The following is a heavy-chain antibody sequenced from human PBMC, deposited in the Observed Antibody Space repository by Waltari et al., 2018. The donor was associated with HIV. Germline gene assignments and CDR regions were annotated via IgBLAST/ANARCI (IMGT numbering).Heavy chain of an antibody. J-gene: IGHJ6*02. D-gene: IGHD1-1*01. V-gene: IGHV3-11*01. CDR3: ARGNNWNDSPYYYYGMDV. Sequence: QVHLVESGGGLVKPGGSLRLSCAASGFTFSDYYMSWIRQAPGKGREWIANISGMGDTVHYTDAVKGRFTFSRDNAKNSLYLQMNSLRAEDAAVYYCARGNNWNDSPYYYYGMDVWGQGTTVTVSS. CDR2: ISGMGDTV. CDR1: GFTFSDYY.